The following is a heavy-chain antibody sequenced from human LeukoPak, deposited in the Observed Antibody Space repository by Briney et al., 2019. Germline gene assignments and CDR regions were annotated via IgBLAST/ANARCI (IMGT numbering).Heavy chain of an antibody. CDR2: INHSGST. J-gene: IGHJ4*02. CDR1: GGSFSGYY. Sequence: SETLSLTCAVYGGSFSGYYWSWIRQPPGKGLEWIGEINHSGSTNYNPSLKSRVTISVDTSKNQFSLKLSSVTAADTAVYYCARFQGPVDGLNWGQGTLVTVSS. CDR3: ARFQGPVDGLN. D-gene: IGHD3-9*01. V-gene: IGHV4-34*01.